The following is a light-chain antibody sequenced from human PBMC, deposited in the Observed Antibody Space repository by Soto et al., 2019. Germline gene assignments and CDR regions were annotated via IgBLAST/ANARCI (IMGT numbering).Light chain of an antibody. CDR1: NSNIGAGSD. CDR3: QSSDSRLSTWV. J-gene: IGLJ3*02. CDR2: GNN. Sequence: QSVLTQPPSVSRAPGQRVTISCSGSNSNIGAGSDVHWYQQLPGTAPKLLIYGNNNRPSGVPDRFSGSKSGTSASLAITGLQAEDEADYYCQSSDSRLSTWVFGGGTKVTVL. V-gene: IGLV1-40*01.